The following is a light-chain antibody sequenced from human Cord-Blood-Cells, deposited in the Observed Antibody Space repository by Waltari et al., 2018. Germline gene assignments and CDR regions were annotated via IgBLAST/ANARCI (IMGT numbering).Light chain of an antibody. CDR2: GVS. Sequence: QSALTQPASVSGSPGQSITISCTGTSRDVGSYNLVSWYQQHPGKAPKLMIYGVSKRACGVSHRFSGSIAGNTASLTISGLQAEDEAYYYCCSYAGSSTWVFGGGTKLTVL. J-gene: IGLJ3*02. V-gene: IGLV2-23*02. CDR1: SRDVGSYNL. CDR3: CSYAGSSTWV.